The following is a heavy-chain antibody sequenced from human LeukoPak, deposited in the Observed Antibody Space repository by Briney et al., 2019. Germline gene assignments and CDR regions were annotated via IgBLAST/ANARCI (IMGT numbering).Heavy chain of an antibody. D-gene: IGHD6-19*01. CDR2: INDSGST. Sequence: PSETLSLTCAVYGGSFSGYYWSWIRQPPGKGLEWIGEINDSGSTNYNPSLKSRVTISVDTSKNQFSLKLSSVTAADTAVYYCASRKSCIVVAGTRGYNWFDPWGQGTLVTVSS. CDR3: ASRKSCIVVAGTRGYNWFDP. V-gene: IGHV4-34*01. J-gene: IGHJ5*02. CDR1: GGSFSGYY.